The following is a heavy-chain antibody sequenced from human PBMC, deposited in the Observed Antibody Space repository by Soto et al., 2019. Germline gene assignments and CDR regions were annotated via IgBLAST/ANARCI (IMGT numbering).Heavy chain of an antibody. Sequence: QVQLVESGGGVVQPGRSLRLSCAASGFTFSSYGMHWVRQAPGKGLEWVAVIWHDGSNKYYADSVKGRFTISRDNSKNTLYLQMNSLRAEDTAVYYCARDTIETTVKSYYYYYYGMDVWGQGTTVTVSS. J-gene: IGHJ6*02. CDR3: ARDTIETTVKSYYYYYYGMDV. D-gene: IGHD4-17*01. CDR1: GFTFSSYG. CDR2: IWHDGSNK. V-gene: IGHV3-33*01.